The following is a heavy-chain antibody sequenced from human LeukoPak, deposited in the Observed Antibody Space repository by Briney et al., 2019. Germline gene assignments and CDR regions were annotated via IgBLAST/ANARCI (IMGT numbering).Heavy chain of an antibody. CDR3: ARHGTRSSGWPPFDY. D-gene: IGHD6-19*01. V-gene: IGHV5-10-1*01. CDR2: IDPSDSYT. CDR1: GYSFTTYW. J-gene: IGHJ4*02. Sequence: GESLQISCQGSGYSFTTYWISGLRQMPGKVLACMGRIDPSDSYTNYSPSFQGHVTISADKSISTAYLQWSSLKASDTAKFYCARHGTRSSGWPPFDYWGQGTLVTVSS.